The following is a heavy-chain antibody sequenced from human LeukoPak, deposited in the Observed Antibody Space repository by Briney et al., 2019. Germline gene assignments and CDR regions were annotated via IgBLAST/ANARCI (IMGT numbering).Heavy chain of an antibody. J-gene: IGHJ4*02. CDR1: GFXFGDYA. D-gene: IGHD6-19*01. CDR3: TRVGLASSGFDY. CDR2: IRSKAYGGTT. V-gene: IGHV3-49*04. Sequence: PGGSLRLSCTASGFXFGDYAISWVRQAPGKGLEWVGFIRSKAYGGTTEYAASVKGRFTISRDDSKSIAYLQMNSLKTEDTAVYYCTRVGLASSGFDYWGQGTLVTVSS.